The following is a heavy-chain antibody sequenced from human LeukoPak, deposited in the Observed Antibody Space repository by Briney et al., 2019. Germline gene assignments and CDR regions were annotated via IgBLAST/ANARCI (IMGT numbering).Heavy chain of an antibody. J-gene: IGHJ4*02. CDR2: IGSSGSTI. CDR3: ARVGQMKPYYYGSGSYYFDY. Sequence: GGSLRLSCAASGFTFSDYYMSWIRQAPGQGLEGVSYIGSSGSTIYYADSVKGRFTISRDNAKNSLYLQMNSLKAKDTGVYYCARVGQMKPYYYGSGSYYFDYWGQGTLVTVSS. CDR1: GFTFSDYY. D-gene: IGHD3-10*01. V-gene: IGHV3-11*01.